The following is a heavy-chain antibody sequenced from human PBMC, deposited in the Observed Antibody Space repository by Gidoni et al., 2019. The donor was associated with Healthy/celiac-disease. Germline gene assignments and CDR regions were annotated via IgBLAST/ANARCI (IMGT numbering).Heavy chain of an antibody. CDR1: GFTFSSYA. CDR3: ARDRTVVRGVGDAFDI. D-gene: IGHD3-10*01. J-gene: IGHJ3*02. V-gene: IGHV3-30-3*01. Sequence: QVQLVESGGGVVQPGRSLRLSCAASGFTFSSYAMHWVRQAPGKGLEWVAVISYDGSNKYYVDSVKGRFTISRDNSKNTLYLQMNSLRAEDTAVYYCARDRTVVRGVGDAFDIWGQGTMVTVSS. CDR2: ISYDGSNK.